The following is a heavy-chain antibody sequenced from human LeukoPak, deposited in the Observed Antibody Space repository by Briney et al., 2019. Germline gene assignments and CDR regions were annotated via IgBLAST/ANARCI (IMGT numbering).Heavy chain of an antibody. J-gene: IGHJ6*02. Sequence: SVKVSCKASGGTFSSYAISWVRQAPGQGLEWMGRIIPILGIANYAQKFQGRVTITADKSTSTAYMELSGLRSEDTAVYYCARYQLDYYYGMDVWGQGTTVTVSS. D-gene: IGHD2-2*01. V-gene: IGHV1-69*04. CDR2: IIPILGIA. CDR1: GGTFSSYA. CDR3: ARYQLDYYYGMDV.